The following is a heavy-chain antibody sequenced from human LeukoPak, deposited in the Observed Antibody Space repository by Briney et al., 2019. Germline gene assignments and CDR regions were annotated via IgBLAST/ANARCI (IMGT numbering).Heavy chain of an antibody. CDR1: GFTFSSYA. CDR3: AKDLRDIAVAGASIEYFQH. V-gene: IGHV3-23*01. D-gene: IGHD6-19*01. Sequence: GGSLRLSCAASGFTFSSYAMSWVRQAPGKGLEWVSAISGSGGSTYYADSVEGRFTISRDNSKNTLYLQMNSLRAEDTAVYYCAKDLRDIAVAGASIEYFQHWGQGTLVTVSS. J-gene: IGHJ1*01. CDR2: ISGSGGST.